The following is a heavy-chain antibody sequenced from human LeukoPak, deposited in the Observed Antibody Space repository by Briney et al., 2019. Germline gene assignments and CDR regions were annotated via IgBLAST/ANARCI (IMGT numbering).Heavy chain of an antibody. CDR3: ARWTTVTTGDY. Sequence: ASVKVSCTASGYTFTSYDINWVRQATGQGLEWMGWMNPNSGNTGYAQKFQGRVTMTRNTSISTAYMELSSLRSEDTAVYYCARWTTVTTGDYWGQGTLVAVSS. CDR1: GYTFTSYD. D-gene: IGHD4-17*01. V-gene: IGHV1-8*01. CDR2: MNPNSGNT. J-gene: IGHJ4*02.